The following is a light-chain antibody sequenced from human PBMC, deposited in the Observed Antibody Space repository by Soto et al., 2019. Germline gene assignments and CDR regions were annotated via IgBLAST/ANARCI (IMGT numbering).Light chain of an antibody. Sequence: QSVLTQPPSVSGSPSQSVTNSCAGTSSDVGSFNRVSWYQQPPGTAPKLMIFEVTNRPSGVPDRFSGSKSDNTASLTISGLQAEDEADYYCSSYTSSSTYVFGTGTKVTVL. CDR2: EVT. J-gene: IGLJ1*01. CDR3: SSYTSSSTYV. V-gene: IGLV2-18*02. CDR1: SSDVGSFNR.